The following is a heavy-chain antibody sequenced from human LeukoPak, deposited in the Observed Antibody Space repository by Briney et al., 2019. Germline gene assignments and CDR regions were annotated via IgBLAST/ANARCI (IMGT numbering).Heavy chain of an antibody. CDR2: IYTSGGT. Sequence: PSETLSRTCTVSGGSISSYYWSWIRQPAGKGLEWIGRIYTSGGTNYNPPLKSRVTMSVDTSTNQFSERLGSVTAADTASHTCARNSYCGGDCYSEDYWGEGTLVNASS. CDR3: ARNSYCGGDCYSEDY. V-gene: IGHV4-4*07. CDR1: GGSISSYY. J-gene: IGHJ4*02. D-gene: IGHD2-21*02.